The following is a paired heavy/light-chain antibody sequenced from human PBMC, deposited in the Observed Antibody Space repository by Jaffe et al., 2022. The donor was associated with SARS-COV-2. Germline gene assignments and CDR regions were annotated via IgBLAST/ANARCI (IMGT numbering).Light chain of an antibody. CDR1: QSISSW. CDR2: KAS. CDR3: QQYNSSPWT. Sequence: DIQMTQSPSTLSASVGDTVTITCRTSQSISSWLAWYQQSPGKAPKLLIHKASSLESGVPSRFSGSGSGTDFTLTISSLQPDDFATYYCQQYNSSPWTFGQGTKVVI. V-gene: IGKV1-5*03. J-gene: IGKJ1*01.
Heavy chain of an antibody. D-gene: IGHD3-10*01. CDR1: GGTFSTSG. CDR3: AKIRDVGDVVLYGGAFDV. J-gene: IGHJ3*01. V-gene: IGHV1-69*06. CDR2: IIPIFVAT. Sequence: QVQLVQSGTEVQKPGSSVKVSCKASGGTFSTSGFSWVRQAPGQGLEWMGGIIPIFVATNYAQKFQGRVTVTADTSSSTVYLQLSSLRSEDTAIYYCAKIRDVGDVVLYGGAFDVWGQGTTVTVSS.